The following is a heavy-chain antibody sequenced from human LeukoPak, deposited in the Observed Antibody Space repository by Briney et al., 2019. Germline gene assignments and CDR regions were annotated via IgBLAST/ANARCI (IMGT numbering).Heavy chain of an antibody. D-gene: IGHD3-22*01. J-gene: IGHJ4*02. CDR1: GYTFTSYA. Sequence: GASVKVSCKASGYTFTSYAMNWVRQAPGQGLEWMGWINTNTGNPTYAQGFTGRIVFSLDASVSTAYLRISSLKAEDSAVYYCAKNGLGAVVKTDWGQGTLVTVSS. CDR2: INTNTGNP. V-gene: IGHV7-4-1*02. CDR3: AKNGLGAVVKTD.